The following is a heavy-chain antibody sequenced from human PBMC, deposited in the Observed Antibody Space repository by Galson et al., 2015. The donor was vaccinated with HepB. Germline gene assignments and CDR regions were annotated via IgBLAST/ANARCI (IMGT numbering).Heavy chain of an antibody. CDR3: ARDPPYSGADY. J-gene: IGHJ4*02. CDR1: GFTFSSYS. D-gene: IGHD2-15*01. Sequence: SLRLSCAASGFTFSSYSMNWVRQAPGKGLEWVSYISSSGSTIYYADSVKGRFTISRDNAKNSLHLQMNSLRDEDTAVYYCARDPPYSGADYWGQGTLVTVSS. V-gene: IGHV3-48*02. CDR2: ISSSGSTI.